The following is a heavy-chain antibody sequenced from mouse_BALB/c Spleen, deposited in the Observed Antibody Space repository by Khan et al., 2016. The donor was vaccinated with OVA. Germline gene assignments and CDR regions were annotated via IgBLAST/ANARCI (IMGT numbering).Heavy chain of an antibody. CDR3: ARSRKIVATYFDY. J-gene: IGHJ2*01. CDR1: GYTFTSYW. Sequence: QVQLQQPGAELVKAGASVKMSCKASGYTFTSYWMHWVKQRLGQGLEWFAETNPTNGRTYYNEKFKSKATLTVDKSSSTAYMLLSGPTSEDSAVYCGARSRKIVATYFDYWGQGTTLTVSS. V-gene: IGHV1S81*02. CDR2: TNPTNGRT. D-gene: IGHD1-1*01.